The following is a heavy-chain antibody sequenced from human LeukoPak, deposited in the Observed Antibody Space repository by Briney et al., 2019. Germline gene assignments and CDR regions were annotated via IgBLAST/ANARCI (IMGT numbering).Heavy chain of an antibody. CDR1: GGSISSGGYY. J-gene: IGHJ4*02. Sequence: PSETLSLTCTVSGGSISSGGYYWGWIRQPPGKGLEWIGYIYHSGSTYYNPSLKSRVTISVDRSKNQFSLKLTSVTAADTAVYYCARGMELVSTPFDHWGQGTLVTVSS. D-gene: IGHD5/OR15-5a*01. CDR2: IYHSGST. CDR3: ARGMELVSTPFDH. V-gene: IGHV4-30-2*01.